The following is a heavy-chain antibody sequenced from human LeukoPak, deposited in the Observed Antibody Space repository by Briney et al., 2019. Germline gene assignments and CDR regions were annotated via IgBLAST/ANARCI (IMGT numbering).Heavy chain of an antibody. CDR3: ARDGASLGAQFDY. V-gene: IGHV3-21*01. J-gene: IGHJ4*02. CDR1: GFTFSSYS. Sequence: GGSLRLSCAASGFTFSSYSMTWVRQAPGKGLEWVSSISTGSTYIYYADSVKGRFTISRDNAKNSLCLQMNSLRAEDTAVYYCARDGASLGAQFDYWGQGTLVTVSS. D-gene: IGHD7-27*01. CDR2: ISTGSTYI.